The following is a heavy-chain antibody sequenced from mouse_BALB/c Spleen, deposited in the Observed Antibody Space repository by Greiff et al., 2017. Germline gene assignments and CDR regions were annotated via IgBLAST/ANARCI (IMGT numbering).Heavy chain of an antibody. Sequence: QVQLQQSGAELMKPGASVKISCKATGYTFSSYWIEWVKQRPGHGLEWIGEILPGSGSTNYNEKFKGKATFTADTSSNTAYMQLSSLTSEDSAVYYCARSPYYDYDNYWGQGTSVTVSS. D-gene: IGHD2-4*01. CDR3: ARSPYYDYDNY. CDR2: ILPGSGST. J-gene: IGHJ4*01. V-gene: IGHV1-9*01. CDR1: GYTFSSYW.